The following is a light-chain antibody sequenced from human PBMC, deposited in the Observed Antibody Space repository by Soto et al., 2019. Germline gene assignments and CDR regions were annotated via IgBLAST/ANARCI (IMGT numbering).Light chain of an antibody. CDR1: QSVSSSY. CDR3: KQYGISPPIT. CDR2: GAS. J-gene: IGKJ5*01. Sequence: EIVLTQSPGTLSLSPGERATLSCRASQSVSSSYLAWYQQKPGQAPRLLIYGASSRVTGIPDRFSGSGSGTDFTLAISRLEPEEFAVYFGKQYGISPPITFGQGTGLEIK. V-gene: IGKV3-20*01.